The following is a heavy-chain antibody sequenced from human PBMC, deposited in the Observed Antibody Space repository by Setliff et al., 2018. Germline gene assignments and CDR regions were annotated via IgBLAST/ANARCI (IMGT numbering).Heavy chain of an antibody. D-gene: IGHD3-3*01. CDR2: IYHSGST. CDR3: ARDTYTIFGVVPSEAHACDI. V-gene: IGHV4-38-2*02. Sequence: SETLSLTCAVSGYSISSGYYWGWIRQPPGKGLEWIGSIYHSGSTYYNPSLKSRVTISVDTSKNQFSLKLSSVTAADTAVYYCARDTYTIFGVVPSEAHACDIWGQGTMVTVSS. CDR1: GYSISSGYY. J-gene: IGHJ3*02.